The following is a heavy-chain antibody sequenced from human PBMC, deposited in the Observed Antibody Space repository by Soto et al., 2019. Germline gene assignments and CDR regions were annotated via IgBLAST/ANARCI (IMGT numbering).Heavy chain of an antibody. CDR2: IHYTGNT. J-gene: IGHJ4*02. CDR3: ARAEGFGVGTPFMDY. D-gene: IGHD3-3*01. V-gene: IGHV4-39*01. CDR1: GDSISSGRYH. Sequence: QLQLQESGPGLVKPSETLSLICTVSGDSISSGRYHWGWIRQPPGKGLEFIATIHYTGNTHYNPSLRSRVTIFVDTSKSQFSLRLSSVTAADTAVYYCARAEGFGVGTPFMDYWGQGTLVTVSS.